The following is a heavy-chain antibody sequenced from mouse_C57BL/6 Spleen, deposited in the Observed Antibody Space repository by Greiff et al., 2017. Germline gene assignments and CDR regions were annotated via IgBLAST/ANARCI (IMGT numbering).Heavy chain of an antibody. CDR3: TPIISSYDLYWYFDV. CDR2: IRNKANNHAT. V-gene: IGHV6-6*01. CDR1: GFTFSDAW. D-gene: IGHD1-1*01. J-gene: IGHJ1*03. Sequence: EVHLVESGGGLVQPGGSMKLSCAASGFTFSDAWMDWVRQSPEKGLEWVAEIRNKANNHATYYAESVKGRFTISRDDSKSSVYLQMNSLRAEDTGIYYCTPIISSYDLYWYFDVWGTGTTVTVSS.